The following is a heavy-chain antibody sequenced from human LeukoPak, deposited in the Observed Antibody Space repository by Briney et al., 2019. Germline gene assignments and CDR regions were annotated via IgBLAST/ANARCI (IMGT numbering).Heavy chain of an antibody. V-gene: IGHV3-23*01. CDR2: ISGSGGDT. Sequence: PGGSLRLSCAASGFTFNSYAMIWVRQAPGKGLEWVSGISGSGGDTHYAESVKGRFTISRDNAENSLYLQVNSLRVEDTAVYYCARERWLGSSRAFDMWGQGTMVTVSS. D-gene: IGHD4-23*01. J-gene: IGHJ3*02. CDR1: GFTFNSYA. CDR3: ARERWLGSSRAFDM.